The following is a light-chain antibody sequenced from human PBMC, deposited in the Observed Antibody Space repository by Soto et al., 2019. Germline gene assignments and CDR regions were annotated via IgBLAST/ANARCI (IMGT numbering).Light chain of an antibody. Sequence: QSALTQPASVSGSPGQSITISCTGTSSDVGGYNYVSWYQQHPGKAPKLMIFDVSDRPSGVSYRFSGSKSGNTASLTISGLQAEDEYDYYCSSYARSSPVVFGGGTKLTVL. CDR3: SSYARSSPVV. CDR1: SSDVGGYNY. CDR2: DVS. V-gene: IGLV2-14*01. J-gene: IGLJ2*01.